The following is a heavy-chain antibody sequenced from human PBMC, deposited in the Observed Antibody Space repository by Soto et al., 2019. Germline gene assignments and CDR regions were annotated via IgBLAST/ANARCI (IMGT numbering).Heavy chain of an antibody. CDR2: INHSGST. V-gene: IGHV4-34*01. Sequence: SETLSLTCAVYGGSFSGYYWRWIRQPPGKGLEWIGEINHSGSTNYNPSLKSRVTISVDTPKSQFSLKLSSVTAADKAVYYCARGSSSSPHLFDYWGQGTLVTVSS. CDR1: GGSFSGYY. D-gene: IGHD6-6*01. J-gene: IGHJ4*02. CDR3: ARGSSSSPHLFDY.